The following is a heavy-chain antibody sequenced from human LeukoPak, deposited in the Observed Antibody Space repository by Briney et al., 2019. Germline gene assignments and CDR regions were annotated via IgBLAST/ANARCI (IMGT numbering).Heavy chain of an antibody. V-gene: IGHV3-23*01. D-gene: IGHD3-22*01. CDR2: ISGSGGTT. CDR1: GVTFSSDA. CDR3: AKRTPYSSGSYYFDY. Sequence: GGSLRLSCEVSGVTFSSDAMSWGREAPGKGLEWVSAISGSGGTTNYADSVKGRLTLSRDNSQNTLYLQMNSLRAEDTAVYYCAKRTPYSSGSYYFDYWGQGTLVTVSS. J-gene: IGHJ4*02.